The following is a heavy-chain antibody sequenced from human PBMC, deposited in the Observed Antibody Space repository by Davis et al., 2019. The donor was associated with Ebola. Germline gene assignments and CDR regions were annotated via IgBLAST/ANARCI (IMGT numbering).Heavy chain of an antibody. CDR1: GGSISSYY. J-gene: IGHJ6*02. CDR2: IYYSGST. Sequence: GSLRLSCTVSGGSISSYYWSWIRQPPGKGLEWIGYIYYSGSTNYNPSLKSRVTISVDTSKNQFSLKLSSVTAADTAVYYCARMTYYYGMDVWGQGTTVTVSS. CDR3: ARMTYYYGMDV. V-gene: IGHV4-59*01.